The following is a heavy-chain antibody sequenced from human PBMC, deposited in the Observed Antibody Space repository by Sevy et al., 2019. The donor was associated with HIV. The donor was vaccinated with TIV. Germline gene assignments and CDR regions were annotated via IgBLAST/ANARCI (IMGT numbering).Heavy chain of an antibody. V-gene: IGHV3-21*01. CDR2: ISSSSSYI. D-gene: IGHD6-13*01. CDR3: AREGGGVIAAAGDY. CDR1: GFTFSSYS. Sequence: GGSLRLSCAASGFTFSSYSMNWVRQAPGKGLEWVSSISSSSSYIYYADSVKGGFTISRDNAKNSLYLQMNSLRAEDTAVYYCAREGGGVIAAAGDYWGQGTLVTVSS. J-gene: IGHJ4*02.